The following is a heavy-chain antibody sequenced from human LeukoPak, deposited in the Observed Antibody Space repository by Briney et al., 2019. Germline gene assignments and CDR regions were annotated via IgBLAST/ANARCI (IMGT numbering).Heavy chain of an antibody. CDR2: MNPNSGNT. V-gene: IGHV1-8*03. J-gene: IGHJ6*03. Sequence: ASVKVSCKTSGYTFTSYDINWVRQATGQGLEWMGWMNPNSGNTGYAQKFQGRVTITRNTSISTAYMELTSLRSEDTAVYYCARGVSSGTYYTYYYYYLDVWGKGTTVTVSS. CDR1: GYTFTSYD. CDR3: ARGVSSGTYYTYYYYYLDV. D-gene: IGHD1-26*01.